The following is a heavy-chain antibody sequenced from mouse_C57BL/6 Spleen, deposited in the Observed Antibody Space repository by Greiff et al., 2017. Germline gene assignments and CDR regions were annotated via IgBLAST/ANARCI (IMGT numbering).Heavy chain of an antibody. CDR3: VDSSGYVGFDY. CDR1: GYAFSSSW. V-gene: IGHV1-82*01. D-gene: IGHD3-2*02. J-gene: IGHJ2*01. CDR2: IYPGDGDT. Sequence: VQLQQSGPELVKPGASGKISCKASGYAFSSSWMNWVKQRPGKGLEWIGRIYPGDGDTNYNGKFKGEATLTADKSSRTAYMQLSSLTSEDSAVYFCVDSSGYVGFDYWGQGTTLTVSS.